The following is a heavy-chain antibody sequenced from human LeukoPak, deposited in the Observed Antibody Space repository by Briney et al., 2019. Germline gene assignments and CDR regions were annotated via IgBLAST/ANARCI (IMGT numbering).Heavy chain of an antibody. CDR3: ARGRYDFWSVYYFDY. V-gene: IGHV3-33*01. CDR1: GFTFSSYG. Sequence: GGSLRLSCAASGFTFSSYGMHWVRQAPGKGLEWVAVIWYGGSNKYYADSVKGRFTISRDNSKNTLYLQMNSLRAEDTAVYYCARGRYDFWSVYYFDYWGQGTLVTVSS. D-gene: IGHD3-3*01. CDR2: IWYGGSNK. J-gene: IGHJ4*02.